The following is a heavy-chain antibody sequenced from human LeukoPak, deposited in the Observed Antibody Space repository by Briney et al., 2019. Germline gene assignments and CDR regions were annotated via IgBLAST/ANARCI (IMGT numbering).Heavy chain of an antibody. CDR3: ARERWLRENPYYYYYMDV. V-gene: IGHV4-59*01. CDR1: GGSISSYY. J-gene: IGHJ6*03. CDR2: IYYSGST. D-gene: IGHD5-24*01. Sequence: PSETLSLTCTVSGGSISSYYWSWIRQPPGKGLEWVGYIYYSGSTNYNPSLKSRVTISVDTSKNQFSLKLSSVTAADTAVYYCARERWLRENPYYYYYMDVWGKGTTVTVSS.